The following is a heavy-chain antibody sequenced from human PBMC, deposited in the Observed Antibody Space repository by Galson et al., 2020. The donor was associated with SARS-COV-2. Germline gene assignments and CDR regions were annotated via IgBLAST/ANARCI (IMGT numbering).Heavy chain of an antibody. CDR3: AKGSVSGLNYIPSDAFEM. J-gene: IGHJ3*02. V-gene: IGHV3-23*01. Sequence: GGSLRLSCAASGFTFNNYAMHWIRLAPGKGLEWVSSVRSSGGTSGGSTYYADSVKGRFTISRDNSNNILYLEMNSLRGDDAALYYCAKGSVSGLNYIPSDAFEMWGQGTMVTVSS. CDR1: GFTFNNYA. CDR2: VRSSGGTSGGST. D-gene: IGHD1-1*01.